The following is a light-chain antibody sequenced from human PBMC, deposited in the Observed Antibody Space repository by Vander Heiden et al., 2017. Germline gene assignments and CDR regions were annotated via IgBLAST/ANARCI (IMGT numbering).Light chain of an antibody. CDR1: QRISSY. CDR2: AAS. CDR3: QQSYSTPYT. V-gene: IGKV1-39*01. Sequence: DIQMTQSPSSLSASVGDRVTITCRASQRISSYLNWYQQKPGKAPKLLIYAASRLQSGVPSRFSGSGSGTDFTLTISSLQPEDFASYYCQQSYSTPYTFGQGTKLEIK. J-gene: IGKJ2*01.